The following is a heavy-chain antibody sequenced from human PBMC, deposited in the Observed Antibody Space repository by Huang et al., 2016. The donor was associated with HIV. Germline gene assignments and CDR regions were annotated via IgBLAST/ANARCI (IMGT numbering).Heavy chain of an antibody. D-gene: IGHD3-9*01. CDR1: GGSISSGNYY. V-gene: IGHV4-61*09. CDR2: IYTSGTT. J-gene: IGHJ3*02. Sequence: QVQLQESGPGLVKPSQTLSLTCSVSGGSISSGNYYWSWIRQPAGKGLEWLGHIYTSGTTIYNSSLKSRVTISVATSKNQFSLKLSSVTAADTAVYYCARLTGYSTFDIWGHGTVVTVSS. CDR3: ARLTGYSTFDI.